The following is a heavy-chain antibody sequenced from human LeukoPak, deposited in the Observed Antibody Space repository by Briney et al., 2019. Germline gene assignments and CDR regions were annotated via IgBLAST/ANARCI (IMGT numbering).Heavy chain of an antibody. V-gene: IGHV4-59*01. Sequence: SETLSLTCTVSGGSITSYYWSWIRQPPGKGLEWIGYTYYSGSTDYNPSLKSRVTISVDTSKNQFSLNLSSVTAADTAVYYCARAGSMFGVLVFDYWGQGTLVTVSS. D-gene: IGHD3-3*01. CDR3: ARAGSMFGVLVFDY. CDR2: TYYSGST. J-gene: IGHJ4*02. CDR1: GGSITSYY.